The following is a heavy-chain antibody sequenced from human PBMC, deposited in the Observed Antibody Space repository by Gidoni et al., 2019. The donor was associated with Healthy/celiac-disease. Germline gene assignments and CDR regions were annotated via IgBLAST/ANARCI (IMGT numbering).Heavy chain of an antibody. CDR1: GFTFSSYA. CDR3: ARDGVQYSSSSVVFDY. Sequence: QVQLVESGGGVVQPWRSLRLSCSASGFTFSSYAMHWFRQAPGKGLEWVAVISYDGSNKYYADSVKGRFTISRDNSKNTLYLQMNSLRAEDTAVYYCARDGVQYSSSSVVFDYWGQGTLVTVSS. V-gene: IGHV3-30-3*01. D-gene: IGHD6-6*01. J-gene: IGHJ4*02. CDR2: ISYDGSNK.